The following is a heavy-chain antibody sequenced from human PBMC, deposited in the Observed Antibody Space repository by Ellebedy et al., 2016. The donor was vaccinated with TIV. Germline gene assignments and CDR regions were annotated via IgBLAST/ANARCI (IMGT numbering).Heavy chain of an antibody. J-gene: IGHJ4*02. D-gene: IGHD3-3*01. CDR1: GFTLRNYG. Sequence: GESLKISCAASGFTLRNYGMLWVRQAPGKGLEWVSLISYAESDKYYARSVKGRFTISRDNSKNTLYLQLNSLRPEDTAVYYCAISLTMTYCDYWGQGTLVTVSS. V-gene: IGHV3-30*03. CDR3: AISLTMTYCDY. CDR2: ISYAESDK.